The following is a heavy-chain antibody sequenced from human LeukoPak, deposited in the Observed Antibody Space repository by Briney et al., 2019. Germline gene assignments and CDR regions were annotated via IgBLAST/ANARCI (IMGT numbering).Heavy chain of an antibody. CDR3: VRDPSEVGAL. Sequence: ASVKVSCKASGYTFTGYYMHWVRQAPGQGLEWMGWINPNSGGTNYAQKFQGRVTMTSDTSISTAYMELSRLRSDDTAVYYCVRDPSEVGALWGQGSLVTVSS. V-gene: IGHV1-2*02. CDR1: GYTFTGYY. D-gene: IGHD1-26*01. J-gene: IGHJ4*02. CDR2: INPNSGGT.